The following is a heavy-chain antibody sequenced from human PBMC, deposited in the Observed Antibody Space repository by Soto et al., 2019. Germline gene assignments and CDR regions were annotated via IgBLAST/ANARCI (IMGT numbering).Heavy chain of an antibody. V-gene: IGHV4-31*03. CDR2: IYYSGST. J-gene: IGHJ6*02. D-gene: IGHD3-10*01. CDR1: GGSISSGGYY. CDR3: ARRSRWFGEGYYGMDV. Sequence: PSETLSLTCTVSGGSISSGGYYWSWIRQHPGKGLEWIGYIYYSGSTYYTPSLKSRVTISVDTSKNQFSPKLSSVTAADTAVYYCARRSRWFGEGYYGMDVWGQGTTVTVSS.